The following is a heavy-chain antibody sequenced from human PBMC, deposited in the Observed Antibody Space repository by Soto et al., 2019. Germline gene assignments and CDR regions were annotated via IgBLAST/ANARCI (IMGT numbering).Heavy chain of an antibody. D-gene: IGHD2-2*01. CDR3: ASQGCSSTSCSFDY. V-gene: IGHV3-48*03. CDR1: GFTFSSYE. Sequence: PGGSLRLSCAASGFTFSSYEMNWVRQAPGKGLEWVSYISSSGSTIYYADSVKGRFTISRDNAKNSLYLQMNSLRAEDTAVYYCASQGCSSTSCSFDYWGQRTLVTVSS. J-gene: IGHJ4*02. CDR2: ISSSGSTI.